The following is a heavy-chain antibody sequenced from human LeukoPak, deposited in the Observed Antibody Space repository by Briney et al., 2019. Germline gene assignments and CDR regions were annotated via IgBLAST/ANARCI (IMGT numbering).Heavy chain of an antibody. D-gene: IGHD5-12*01. J-gene: IGHJ4*02. CDR3: ARNRGYGDYVEF. CDR1: GFTFSNYW. CDR2: IKQDGSDE. V-gene: IGHV3-7*01. Sequence: GGSLRLSCAASGFTFSNYWMSWVRQAPGKGLGWVANIKQDGSDEYYLDSVEGRFTISRDNAKNSLYLQMNSLRAEDTAVYYCARNRGYGDYVEFWGQGTLVTVSS.